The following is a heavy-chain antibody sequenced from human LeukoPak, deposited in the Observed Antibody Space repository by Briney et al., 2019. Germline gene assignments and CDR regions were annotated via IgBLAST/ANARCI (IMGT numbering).Heavy chain of an antibody. CDR1: GFTFSSYS. CDR2: TKQDGSEK. Sequence: PGGSLRLSCTASGFTFSSYSLNWVRQAPGKGLEWVANTKQDGSEKYYVDSVKGRFTISRDNAKNSLYLQMNSLRAEDTAVYYCARDHIAVAGSYAFDIWGQGTMVTVS. CDR3: ARDHIAVAGSYAFDI. V-gene: IGHV3-7*01. D-gene: IGHD6-19*01. J-gene: IGHJ3*02.